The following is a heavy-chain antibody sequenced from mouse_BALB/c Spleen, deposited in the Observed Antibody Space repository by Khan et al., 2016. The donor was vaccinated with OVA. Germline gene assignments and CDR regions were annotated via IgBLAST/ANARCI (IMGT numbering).Heavy chain of an antibody. Sequence: EVQLLESGGGLVKPGGSLKLSCAASGFTFSDYYMYWVRQTPEKRLEWVATISDGGSSTYYLDSVKGRFTISRDNAKNSLYLQMSSLKSEDTAIYYCAIAGYGGFAYWGQGTLVTVSA. D-gene: IGHD1-1*02. J-gene: IGHJ3*01. V-gene: IGHV5-4*02. CDR2: ISDGGSST. CDR3: AIAGYGGFAY. CDR1: GFTFSDYY.